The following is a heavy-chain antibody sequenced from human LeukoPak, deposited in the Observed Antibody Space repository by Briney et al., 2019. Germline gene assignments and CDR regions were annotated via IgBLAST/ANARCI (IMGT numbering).Heavy chain of an antibody. J-gene: IGHJ4*02. CDR3: ARDYYGSGSFSGH. Sequence: ASVKVSCKASGHTFTDYYMHWVRQAPGQGLEWMGWINPKSGDTNFAQKFQGRVTMTRDTSITTAYMELSRLTSDDTAVYYCARDYYGSGSFSGHWGQGTLVTVSS. V-gene: IGHV1-2*02. CDR2: INPKSGDT. CDR1: GHTFTDYY. D-gene: IGHD3-10*01.